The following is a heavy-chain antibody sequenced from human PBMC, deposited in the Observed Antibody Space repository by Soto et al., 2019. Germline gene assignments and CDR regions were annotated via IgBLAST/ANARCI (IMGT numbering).Heavy chain of an antibody. Sequence: SETLSLTCAVSGGSISSSNCWSWVRQPPGKGLEWIGEIYHSGSTNYNPSLKSRVTISVDKSKNQFSLKLSSVTAADTAVYYCARAFNVLRYFDWLADGYYYYGMDVWGQGTTVTVSS. V-gene: IGHV4-4*02. CDR3: ARAFNVLRYFDWLADGYYYYGMDV. J-gene: IGHJ6*02. CDR1: GGSISSSNC. D-gene: IGHD3-9*01. CDR2: IYHSGST.